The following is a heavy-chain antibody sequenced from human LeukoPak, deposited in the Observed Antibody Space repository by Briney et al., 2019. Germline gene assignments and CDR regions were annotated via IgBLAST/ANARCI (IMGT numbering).Heavy chain of an antibody. D-gene: IGHD6-19*01. CDR2: INHSGST. CDR3: ARAPARGYSSGWYRYFDY. CDR1: GGSSSGYY. Sequence: SETLSLTCAVYGGSSSGYYWSWIRQPPGKGLEWIGEINHSGSTNYNPSLKSRVTISVDTSKNQFSLKLSSVTAADTAVYYCARAPARGYSSGWYRYFDYWGQGTLVTVSS. V-gene: IGHV4-34*01. J-gene: IGHJ4*02.